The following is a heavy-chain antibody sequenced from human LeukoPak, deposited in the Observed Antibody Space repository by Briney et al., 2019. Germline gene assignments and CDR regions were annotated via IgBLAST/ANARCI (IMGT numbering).Heavy chain of an antibody. CDR2: INPNSGGT. V-gene: IGHV1-2*02. CDR1: GYTFTGYY. J-gene: IGHJ4*02. Sequence: ASVKVSCKASGYTFTGYYIHWVRQAPGQGLEWMGWINPNSGGTNYARKFQGRVTMTTDTSLSTAYMDLSRLRSDDTAVYYCATVRDIVVGGGPYYFDYWGQGTLVTVSS. D-gene: IGHD2-15*01. CDR3: ATVRDIVVGGGPYYFDY.